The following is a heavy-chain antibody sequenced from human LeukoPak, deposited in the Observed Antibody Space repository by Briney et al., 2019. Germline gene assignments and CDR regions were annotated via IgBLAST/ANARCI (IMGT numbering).Heavy chain of an antibody. V-gene: IGHV3-21*01. CDR2: ISSSSSYI. Sequence: GGSLRLSCAASGFTFSSYSMNWVRQAPGKGLEWVSSISSSSSYIYYADSVKGRFTISRDNAKNSLYLQMNSLRAEDTAVYYCARGSDCSGDSCYSVFRYYYYYMDVWGKGTTVTVSS. CDR3: ARGSDCSGDSCYSVFRYYYYYMDV. CDR1: GFTFSSYS. D-gene: IGHD2-15*01. J-gene: IGHJ6*03.